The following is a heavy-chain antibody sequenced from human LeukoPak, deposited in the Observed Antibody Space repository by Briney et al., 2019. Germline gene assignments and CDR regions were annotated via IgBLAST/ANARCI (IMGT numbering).Heavy chain of an antibody. Sequence: PSETLSLTCTVSGGSISSYYWSWIRQPPGKGLEWIGYIYYSGSSNYNPSLKSRVTISVDTSKNQFSLKLSSVTAADTAVYYCARSKSYGDPYAFDIWGHGTMVTVSS. V-gene: IGHV4-59*08. CDR3: ARSKSYGDPYAFDI. CDR1: GGSISSYY. D-gene: IGHD4-17*01. J-gene: IGHJ3*02. CDR2: IYYSGSS.